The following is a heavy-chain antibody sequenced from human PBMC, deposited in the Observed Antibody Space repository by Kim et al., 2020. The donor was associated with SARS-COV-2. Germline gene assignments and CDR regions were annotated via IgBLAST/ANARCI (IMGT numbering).Heavy chain of an antibody. J-gene: IGHJ2*01. V-gene: IGHV4-39*01. D-gene: IGHD3-22*01. CDR1: GGSISSSSYY. Sequence: SETLSLTCTVSGGSISSSSYYWGWIRQPPGKGLEWIGSIYYSGSTYYNPSLKSRVTISVDTSKNQFSLKLSSVTAADTAVYYCARRVVIHWSFDLWGRGTLVTVSS. CDR2: IYYSGST. CDR3: ARRVVIHWSFDL.